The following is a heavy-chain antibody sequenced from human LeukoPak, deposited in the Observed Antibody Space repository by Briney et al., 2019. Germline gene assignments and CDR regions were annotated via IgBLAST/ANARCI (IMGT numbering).Heavy chain of an antibody. CDR2: INHSGST. J-gene: IGHJ1*01. CDR1: GGSFSGYY. D-gene: IGHD2-8*01. CDR3: ARNGFRVLVAEYFQH. Sequence: PSETLSLTCAVYGGSFSGYYWSWIRQPPGKGLEWIGEINHSGSTNYNPSLKSRVTISVDTSKNQFSLKLSSVTAADTAVYYCARNGFRVLVAEYFQHWGQGTLVTVSS. V-gene: IGHV4-34*01.